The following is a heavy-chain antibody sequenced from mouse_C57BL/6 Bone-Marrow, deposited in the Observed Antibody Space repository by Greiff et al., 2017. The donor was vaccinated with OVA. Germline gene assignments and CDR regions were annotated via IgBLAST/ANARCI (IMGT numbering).Heavy chain of an antibody. CDR1: GYTFTSYG. J-gene: IGHJ3*01. V-gene: IGHV1-81*01. Sequence: ESGAELARPGASVKLSCKASGYTFTSYGISWVKQRTGQGLEWIGEIYPRSGNTYYNEKFKGKATLTADKSSSTAYMELRSLTSEDSAVYFCAREGGYPAWFAYWGQGTLVTVSA. CDR3: AREGGYPAWFAY. CDR2: IYPRSGNT. D-gene: IGHD2-2*01.